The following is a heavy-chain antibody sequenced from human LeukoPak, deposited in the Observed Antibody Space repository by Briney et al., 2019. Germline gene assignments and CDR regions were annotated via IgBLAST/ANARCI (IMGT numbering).Heavy chain of an antibody. CDR3: ARPEGATSTAFDI. V-gene: IGHV4-4*02. CDR1: GGSISSSNW. Sequence: PSGTMSLTCAVSGGSISSSNWWSRVRQPPGKGLEWIGEIYHSGSTNYNPSLKSRVTISVDKSKNQFSLKLSSVTAADTAVYYCARPEGATSTAFDIWGQGTMVTVSS. D-gene: IGHD1-26*01. CDR2: IYHSGST. J-gene: IGHJ3*02.